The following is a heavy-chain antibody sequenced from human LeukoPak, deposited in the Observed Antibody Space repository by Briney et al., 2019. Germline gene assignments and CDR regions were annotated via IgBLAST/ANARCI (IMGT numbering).Heavy chain of an antibody. V-gene: IGHV4-30-4*08. CDR1: GGSISSGDYY. J-gene: IGHJ4*02. Sequence: SETLSLTCTVSGGSISSGDYYWGWIRQPPGKGLEWIGYIYYSGSTYYNPSLRSRVTISVDMSKNQFSLKLGSVTAADTAVYYCARDRRSLYDFWSGYYMGGYFDYWGQGTLVTVSS. D-gene: IGHD3-3*01. CDR3: ARDRRSLYDFWSGYYMGGYFDY. CDR2: IYYSGST.